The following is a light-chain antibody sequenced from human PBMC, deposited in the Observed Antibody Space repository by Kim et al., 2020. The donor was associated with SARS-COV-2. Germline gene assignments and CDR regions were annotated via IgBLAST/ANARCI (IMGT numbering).Light chain of an antibody. CDR2: GAS. CDR3: QQYSSAPRT. Sequence: IVLTQSPGTQSLSPGERATLSCRASRSVTNNYLAWYQQKPGQALRLLIYGASSRATGIPDRFSGSGSGTDFTLTISGLEPEDFAVYYCQQYSSAPRTFGRGTKVDIK. J-gene: IGKJ1*01. V-gene: IGKV3-20*01. CDR1: RSVTNNY.